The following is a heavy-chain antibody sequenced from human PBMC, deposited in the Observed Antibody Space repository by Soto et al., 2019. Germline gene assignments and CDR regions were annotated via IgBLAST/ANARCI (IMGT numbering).Heavy chain of an antibody. J-gene: IGHJ4*02. CDR2: IYYSGST. D-gene: IGHD5-12*01. CDR3: GTERGYSGHGKYFDY. Sequence: QLQLQVSGPGLVKPSETLSLTCTVSGGSISSSSYYWGWIRQPPGKGLEWIGSIYYSGSTYYNPSLKSRVPRSVDTSKNQFSLKLSSVTAADTAVYYCGTERGYSGHGKYFDYWGQGTLLTVSS. V-gene: IGHV4-39*01. CDR1: GGSISSSSYY.